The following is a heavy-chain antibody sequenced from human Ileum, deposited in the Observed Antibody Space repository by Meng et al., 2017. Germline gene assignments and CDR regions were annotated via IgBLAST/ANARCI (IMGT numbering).Heavy chain of an antibody. CDR1: GFRFSSFG. J-gene: IGHJ4*02. Sequence: EVLLVESGGGLVQPGGSLRLSCADSGFRFSSFGMSWVRQAPGKGLEWVSGISGNGGTIDYADSVKGRFTMSRDKSKNTLYLQMDSLRVEDTAVYYCVTDSSPYYRWNYWGQGTLVTVSS. V-gene: IGHV3-23*04. CDR2: ISGNGGTI. D-gene: IGHD3-22*01. CDR3: VTDSSPYYRWNY.